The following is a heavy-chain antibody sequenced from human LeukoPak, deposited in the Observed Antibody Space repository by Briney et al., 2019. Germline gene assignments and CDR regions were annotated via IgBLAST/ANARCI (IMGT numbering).Heavy chain of an antibody. J-gene: IGHJ4*02. V-gene: IGHV3-21*01. CDR1: GFTFSSYS. CDR2: ISSSSSYI. D-gene: IGHD2-2*01. CDR3: ARDRTVVVVPAATNV. Sequence: GGSLRLSCAASGFTFSSYSMNWVRQAPGKGLEWVSSISSSSSYIYYADSVKGRFTISRDNAKNSLYLQMNSLRAEDTAVYYCARDRTVVVVPAATNVWGQGTLVTVSS.